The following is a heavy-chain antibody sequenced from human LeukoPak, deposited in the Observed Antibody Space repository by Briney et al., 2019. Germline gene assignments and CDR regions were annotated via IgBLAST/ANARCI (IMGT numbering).Heavy chain of an antibody. CDR1: GYSISSGYY. V-gene: IGHV4-38-2*02. CDR3: ARERLGHYDILTGYPTVGEGAFDI. D-gene: IGHD3-9*01. J-gene: IGHJ3*02. Sequence: SETLSLTCTVSGYSISSGYYWNWIRQPPGKGLEWIGEINHSGSTNYNPSLKSRVTISEDTSNNQFSLKLSSVTAADTAVYYCARERLGHYDILTGYPTVGEGAFDIWGQGTMVTVSS. CDR2: INHSGST.